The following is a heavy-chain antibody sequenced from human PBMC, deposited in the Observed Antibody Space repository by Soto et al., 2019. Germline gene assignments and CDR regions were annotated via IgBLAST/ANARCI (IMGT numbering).Heavy chain of an antibody. Sequence: QVQLQQSGPGLVKPSQTLSLTCAISGDSVSNKNAAWNWIRQSPWRGLEWLGKTYYRSQWYSDYAVSVKSRITIKPDTSKNQFSLQLNSVTPEDTAVYYCAREEQLAGNYYFYYGMDVWGQGTTVTVSS. D-gene: IGHD6-6*01. CDR1: GDSVSNKNAA. CDR3: AREEQLAGNYYFYYGMDV. J-gene: IGHJ6*02. CDR2: TYYRSQWYS. V-gene: IGHV6-1*01.